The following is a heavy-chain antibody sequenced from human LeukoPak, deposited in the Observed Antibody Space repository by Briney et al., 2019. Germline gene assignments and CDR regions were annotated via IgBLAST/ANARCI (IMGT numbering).Heavy chain of an antibody. D-gene: IGHD3-9*01. V-gene: IGHV4-59*01. Sequence: SETLSLTCTVTGGSISSYYWSWIRQPPGKGLEWIGYIYYSGSTNYNPSLKSRVTISVDTSKNQFSLKLSSVTAADTAVYYCASGGDYDILTGYYPTFDYWGQGTLVTVSS. CDR1: GGSISSYY. CDR3: ASGGDYDILTGYYPTFDY. CDR2: IYYSGST. J-gene: IGHJ4*02.